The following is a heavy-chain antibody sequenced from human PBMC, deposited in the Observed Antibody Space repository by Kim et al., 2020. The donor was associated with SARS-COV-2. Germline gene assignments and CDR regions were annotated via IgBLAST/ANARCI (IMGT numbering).Heavy chain of an antibody. CDR1: EFTFSTSW. CDR2: IKQDAYES. J-gene: IGHJ6*02. D-gene: IGHD6-19*01. V-gene: IGHV3-7*03. CDR3: AKGVSVAPHYYYRYGMDV. Sequence: GGSLRLSCAASEFTFSTSWMTWVRQAPGKGLEWVASIKQDAYESYYVDSVKGRFTISRDNAKNLLYLQMNSLRPEDTAVYYCAKGVSVAPHYYYRYGMDVWGQGTTVTVSS.